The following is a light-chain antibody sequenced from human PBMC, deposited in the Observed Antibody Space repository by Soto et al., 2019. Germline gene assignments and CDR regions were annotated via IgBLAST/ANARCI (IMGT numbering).Light chain of an antibody. J-gene: IGLJ1*01. CDR1: SNDVGAYNY. CDR2: DVT. V-gene: IGLV2-14*01. Sequence: QSVLTQPASVSGAPGQSVAISCTGTSNDVGAYNYVSWYQQYPGKAPKLLIHDVTTRPSGVSGRFAGSKSGNTASLTISGLQPEDEADYYCCSYSSSSALPYVFGTGTKLAVL. CDR3: CSYSSSSALPYV.